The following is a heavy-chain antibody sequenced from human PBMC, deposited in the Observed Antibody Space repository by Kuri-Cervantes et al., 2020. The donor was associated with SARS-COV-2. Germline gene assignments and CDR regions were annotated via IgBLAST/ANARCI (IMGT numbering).Heavy chain of an antibody. CDR1: GGSISSHY. CDR3: ARDGYGGATRY. J-gene: IGHJ4*02. D-gene: IGHD1-26*01. V-gene: IGHV4-59*11. Sequence: SETLSLTCTVSGGSISSHYWSWIRQPPGKGLEWIGYIYYSGSTNYNPSLKSRVTISVDTSKNQFSLKLSSVTAADTAVYYCARDGYGGATRYWGQGTLVTVSS. CDR2: IYYSGST.